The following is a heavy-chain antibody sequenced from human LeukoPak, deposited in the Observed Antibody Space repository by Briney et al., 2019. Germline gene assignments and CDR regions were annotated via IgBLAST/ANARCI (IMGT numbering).Heavy chain of an antibody. V-gene: IGHV3-23*01. CDR3: AKDVRSFATQSWYPYYFGY. Sequence: GGSLRLSCIVSGFTFSSYAMSWVRQAPGKGLEWVSAISGSGGSTYYADSVKGRLTISRDNSKNTLFLQMNRLRAEDTAVYYCAKDVRSFATQSWYPYYFGYWGQGTLVTVSS. D-gene: IGHD6-13*01. J-gene: IGHJ4*02. CDR1: GFTFSSYA. CDR2: ISGSGGST.